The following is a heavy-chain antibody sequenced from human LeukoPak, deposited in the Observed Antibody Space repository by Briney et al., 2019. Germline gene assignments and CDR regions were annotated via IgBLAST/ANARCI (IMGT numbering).Heavy chain of an antibody. CDR3: ACSIAVAGFDY. Sequence: SETLSLTCTVSGGSISSYYWGWIRQPPGKGLEWIGSIYHSGSTYYNPSLKSRVTISVDTSKNQFSLKLSSVTAADTAVYYCACSIAVAGFDYWGQGTLVTVSS. CDR1: GGSISSYY. V-gene: IGHV4-38-2*02. D-gene: IGHD6-19*01. J-gene: IGHJ4*02. CDR2: IYHSGST.